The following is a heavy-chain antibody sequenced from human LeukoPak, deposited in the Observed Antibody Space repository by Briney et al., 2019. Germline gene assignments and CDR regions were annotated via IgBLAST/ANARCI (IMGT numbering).Heavy chain of an antibody. D-gene: IGHD1-26*01. CDR3: AKDVSWELLYYFDY. CDR2: ISGSGGST. Sequence: HPGGSLRLPCAAFGFTFSSYAMSWVRQAPGKGLEWVSAISGSGGSTYYADPVKGRFTISRDNSKNTLYLQMNSLRAEDTAVYYCAKDVSWELLYYFDYWGQGTLVTVSS. J-gene: IGHJ4*02. CDR1: GFTFSSYA. V-gene: IGHV3-23*01.